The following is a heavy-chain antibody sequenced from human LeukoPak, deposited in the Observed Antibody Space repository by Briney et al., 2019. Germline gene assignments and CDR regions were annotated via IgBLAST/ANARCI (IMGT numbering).Heavy chain of an antibody. CDR3: AELGITMIGGV. J-gene: IGHJ6*04. Sequence: PGGSLRLSCAASGFTFSEFYMAWIRQAPGKGLEWISSISSSGASIYYADSVKGRFTISRDNAKNSLYLQMNSLRAEDTAVYYCAELGITMIGGVWGKGTTVTISS. CDR2: ISSSGASI. D-gene: IGHD3-10*02. CDR1: GFTFSEFY. V-gene: IGHV3-11*04.